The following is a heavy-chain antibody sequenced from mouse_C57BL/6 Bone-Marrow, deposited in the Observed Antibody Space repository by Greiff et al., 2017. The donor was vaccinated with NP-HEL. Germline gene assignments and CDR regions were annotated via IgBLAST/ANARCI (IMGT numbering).Heavy chain of an antibody. D-gene: IGHD2-3*01. J-gene: IGHJ3*01. CDR2: INPSSGYT. V-gene: IGHV1-4*01. CDR3: ARSPGDGYYDWFAY. Sequence: QVQLPQSGAELARPGASVKMSCKASGYTFTSYTMHWVKQRPGQGLEWIGYINPSSGYTKYNQKFKDKATLTADKSSSTAYMQLSSLTSEDSAVYYCARSPGDGYYDWFAYWGQGTLVTVSA. CDR1: GYTFTSYT.